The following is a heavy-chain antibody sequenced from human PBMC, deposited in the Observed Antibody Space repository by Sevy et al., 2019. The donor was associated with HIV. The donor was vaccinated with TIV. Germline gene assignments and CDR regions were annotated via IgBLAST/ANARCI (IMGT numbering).Heavy chain of an antibody. D-gene: IGHD3-9*01. CDR3: ARDYSEYYDILTGYSRGDAFDI. J-gene: IGHJ3*02. Sequence: SETLSLTCTVSGGSISSGSYYWSWIRQPAGKGLEWIGRIYTSGSTNYNPSLKSRVTISVDTSKNQFSLKLDSVTAADTAVYYCARDYSEYYDILTGYSRGDAFDIWGQGTMVTVSS. CDR2: IYTSGST. V-gene: IGHV4-61*02. CDR1: GGSISSGSYY.